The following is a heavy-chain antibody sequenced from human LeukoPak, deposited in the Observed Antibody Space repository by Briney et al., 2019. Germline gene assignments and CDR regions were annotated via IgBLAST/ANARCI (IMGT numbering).Heavy chain of an antibody. D-gene: IGHD4-17*01. Sequence: LSLTCAVYGGSFSGYYWSWIRQAPGKGLEWVSYISSSGSTIYYADSVKGRFTISRDNAKNSLYLQMNSLRAEDTAVYYCAREDYGDYADAFDIWGQGTMVTVSS. CDR1: GGSFSGYY. J-gene: IGHJ3*02. CDR3: AREDYGDYADAFDI. V-gene: IGHV3-11*01. CDR2: ISSSGSTI.